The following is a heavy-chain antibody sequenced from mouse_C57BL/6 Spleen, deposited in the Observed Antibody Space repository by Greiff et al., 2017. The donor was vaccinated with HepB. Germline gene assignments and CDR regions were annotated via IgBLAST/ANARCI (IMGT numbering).Heavy chain of an antibody. CDR3: AKAYYYGSSVWYFDV. CDR1: GYSFTGYY. V-gene: IGHV1-42*01. Sequence: VQLQQSGPELVKPGASVKISCKASGYSFTGYYMNWVKQSPEKSLEWIGEINPSTGGTTYNQKFKAKATLTVDKSSSTAYMQLKSLTSEDSAVYYCAKAYYYGSSVWYFDVWGTGTTVTVSS. D-gene: IGHD1-1*01. J-gene: IGHJ1*03. CDR2: INPSTGGT.